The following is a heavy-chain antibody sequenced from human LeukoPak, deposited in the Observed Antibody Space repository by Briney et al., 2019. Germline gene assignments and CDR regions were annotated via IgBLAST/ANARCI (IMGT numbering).Heavy chain of an antibody. CDR3: AREDGSFDY. J-gene: IGHJ4*02. V-gene: IGHV1-2*02. CDR1: RGTFSSYA. CDR2: INPISGGT. Sequence: ASVKVSCKASRGTFSSYAISWVRQAPGQGLERMAWINPISGGTNSAQKFQGRVTMTRDTSISTAYMELSGLRSDDTAVYYCAREDGSFDYWGQGTLVTVSS. D-gene: IGHD5-24*01.